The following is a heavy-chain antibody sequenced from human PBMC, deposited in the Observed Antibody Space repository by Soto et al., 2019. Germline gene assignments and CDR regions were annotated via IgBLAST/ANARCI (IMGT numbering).Heavy chain of an antibody. CDR1: GGSISSGDYY. CDR2: IYYSGST. CDR3: ARGRLRFSPYYFDY. Sequence: PSETLSLTCTVSGGSISSGDYYWSWIRQPPGKGLEWIGYIYYSGSTYYNPSLKSRVTISVDTSKNQFSLKLSSVTAADTAVYYCARGRLRFSPYYFDYWGQGTLVTVSS. D-gene: IGHD3-3*01. V-gene: IGHV4-30-4*01. J-gene: IGHJ4*02.